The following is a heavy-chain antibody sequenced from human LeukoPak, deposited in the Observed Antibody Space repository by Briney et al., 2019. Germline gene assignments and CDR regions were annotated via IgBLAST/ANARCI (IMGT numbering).Heavy chain of an antibody. CDR2: IYYSGST. CDR3: ARTTEDCSSTSCYQYWFDP. CDR1: GYSISSGYY. J-gene: IGHJ5*02. D-gene: IGHD2-2*01. Sequence: SETLSLTCTVSGYSISSGYYWGWIRQPPGKGLEWIGYIYYSGSTNYNPSLKSRVTISVDTSKNQFSLKLSSVTAADTAVYYCARTTEDCSSTSCYQYWFDPWGQGALVTVSS. V-gene: IGHV4-61*01.